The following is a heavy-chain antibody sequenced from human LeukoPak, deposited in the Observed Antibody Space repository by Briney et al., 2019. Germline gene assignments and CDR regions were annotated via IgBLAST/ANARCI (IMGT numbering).Heavy chain of an antibody. V-gene: IGHV3-43D*03. CDR1: GFTFDDYA. D-gene: IGHD2-2*01. Sequence: PGGSLRLSCAASGFTFDDYAMHWVRQAPGKGLEWVSLISWDGGSTYYADSVKGRFTISRDNSKNSLYLQMNSLRAEDTALYYCARSGIVVVPVASGYYYYYYYMDVWGKGTTVTVSS. CDR2: ISWDGGST. J-gene: IGHJ6*03. CDR3: ARSGIVVVPVASGYYYYYYYMDV.